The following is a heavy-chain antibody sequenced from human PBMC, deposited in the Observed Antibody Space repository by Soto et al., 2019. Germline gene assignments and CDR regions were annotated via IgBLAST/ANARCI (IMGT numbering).Heavy chain of an antibody. CDR3: ASDYNQYYYYYGMDV. J-gene: IGHJ6*02. V-gene: IGHV3-30-3*01. Sequence: QVQLVESGGGVVQPGRSLRLSCAASGFTFSSYAMHWVRQAPGKGLEWVAVISYDGSNKYYADSVKGRFTISRDNSKNTQYLQMNSLRAEDTAVYYCASDYNQYYYYYGMDVWGQGTTVTVSS. CDR2: ISYDGSNK. D-gene: IGHD1-1*01. CDR1: GFTFSSYA.